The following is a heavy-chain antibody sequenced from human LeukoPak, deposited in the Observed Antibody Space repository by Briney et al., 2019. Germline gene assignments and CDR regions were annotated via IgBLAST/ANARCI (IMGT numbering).Heavy chain of an antibody. Sequence: SETLSLTYTVSGDSIINYYWSWIRQPAGKGLEWIGRINTSGSTNYNPSLKSRVTMSVDTSRDQFSLKLSSVTAADTAVYYCAGDSYYDSANLFYWGQGALVTVSS. V-gene: IGHV4-4*07. CDR1: GDSIINYY. J-gene: IGHJ4*02. CDR2: INTSGST. D-gene: IGHD3-22*01. CDR3: AGDSYYDSANLFY.